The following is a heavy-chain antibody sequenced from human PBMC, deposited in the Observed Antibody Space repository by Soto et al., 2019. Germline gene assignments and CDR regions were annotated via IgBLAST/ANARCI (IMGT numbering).Heavy chain of an antibody. CDR1: GGSFSGYY. Sequence: SETLSLTCAVYGGSFSGYYWSWIRQPPGKGLEWIGEINHSGSTNYNPSLKSRVTISIDTSKNQFSLKLSSVTAADTAVYYCARNSGSYSPFYYGIDVWGQGTTVTVSS. CDR2: INHSGST. CDR3: ARNSGSYSPFYYGIDV. V-gene: IGHV4-34*01. D-gene: IGHD1-26*01. J-gene: IGHJ6*02.